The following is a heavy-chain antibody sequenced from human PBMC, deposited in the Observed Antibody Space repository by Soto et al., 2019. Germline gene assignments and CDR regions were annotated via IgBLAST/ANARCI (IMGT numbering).Heavy chain of an antibody. J-gene: IGHJ4*02. CDR2: TRNKANSYTT. CDR3: TRGPRPPDITLYYFDC. D-gene: IGHD3-10*01. CDR1: GFTFGDHY. Sequence: GGSLRLSCAASGFTFGDHYMDWVRQAPGKGLEWVGRTRNKANSYTTEYAASVKGRFTISRDDSKNSLYLQMNSLKTEDTAVYYCTRGPRPPDITLYYFDCWGQGTLVTVSS. V-gene: IGHV3-72*01.